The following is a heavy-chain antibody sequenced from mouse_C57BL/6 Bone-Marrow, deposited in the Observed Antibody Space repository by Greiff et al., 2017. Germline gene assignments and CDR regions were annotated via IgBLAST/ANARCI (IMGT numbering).Heavy chain of an antibody. Sequence: EVQLQQSGPELVKPGASVKMSCKASGYTFTDYNMHWVKQSHGKSLEWIGYINPNNGGTSYNQKFKGKATLTVNESSSTAYMELRSLTSEDSAVYYCARGSTVVFDYWGQGTTLTVSS. CDR3: ARGSTVVFDY. D-gene: IGHD1-1*01. CDR2: INPNNGGT. CDR1: GYTFTDYN. J-gene: IGHJ2*01. V-gene: IGHV1-22*01.